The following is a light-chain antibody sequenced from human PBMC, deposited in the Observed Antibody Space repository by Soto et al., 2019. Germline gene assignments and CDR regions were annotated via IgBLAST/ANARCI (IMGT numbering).Light chain of an antibody. CDR1: QSVDSY. CDR3: QQRYNWPST. V-gene: IGKV3-11*01. Sequence: ELVLTQSPATLSLYPGQRATLSCRASQSVDSYLAWYQHKPGQAPRLLIYDASNRATGIPARFSGSGSGSDFTLTISSLEPEDVAVYYCQQRYNWPSTFGQGTKVDIK. CDR2: DAS. J-gene: IGKJ1*01.